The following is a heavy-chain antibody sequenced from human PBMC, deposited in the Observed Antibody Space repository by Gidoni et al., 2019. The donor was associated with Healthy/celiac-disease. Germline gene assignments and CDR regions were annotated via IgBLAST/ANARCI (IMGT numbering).Heavy chain of an antibody. D-gene: IGHD2-21*02. V-gene: IGHV3-73*01. Sequence: EWVGRIRSKANSYATAYAASVKGRFTISRDDSKNTAYLQMNSLKTEDTAVYYCTRSPQYCGGDCYFGPGESYYYYYYGMDVWGQGTTVTVSS. CDR2: IRSKANSYAT. CDR3: TRSPQYCGGDCYFGPGESYYYYYYGMDV. J-gene: IGHJ6*02.